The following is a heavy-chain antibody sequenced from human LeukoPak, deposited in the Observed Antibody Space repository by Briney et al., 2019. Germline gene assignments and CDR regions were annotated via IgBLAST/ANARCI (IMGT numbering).Heavy chain of an antibody. CDR3: ARGYSGYHDAFHI. D-gene: IGHD1-26*01. Sequence: SVKVSCKASGGTISSYAIMWVRQAPGQGREWMGGIIPMFDTADYAQKFQGRVTFTADESTNTAYMELSSLRSEDTAVYYCARGYSGYHDAFHIWGQGTMVTVSS. CDR2: IIPMFDTA. J-gene: IGHJ3*02. V-gene: IGHV1-69*13. CDR1: GGTISSYA.